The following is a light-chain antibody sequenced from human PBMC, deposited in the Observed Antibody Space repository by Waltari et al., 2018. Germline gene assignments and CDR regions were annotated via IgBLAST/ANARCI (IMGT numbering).Light chain of an antibody. CDR2: INSDGSH. J-gene: IGLJ3*02. Sequence: QRQEKGPRCLMKINSDGSHRKGDEIPDRFSGSSSGAGRYLTISSLQSEDEADYFCQTGGHGTWVFGGGTKLTVL. V-gene: IGLV4-69*01. CDR3: QTGGHGTWV.